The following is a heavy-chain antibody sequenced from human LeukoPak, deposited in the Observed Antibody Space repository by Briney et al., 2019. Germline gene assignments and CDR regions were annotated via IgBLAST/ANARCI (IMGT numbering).Heavy chain of an antibody. CDR2: ISYDGSNK. Sequence: PGGSLRLSCAASGFTFSSYAMHWVRQAPGKGLEWVSVISYDGSNKYYADSVKGRFTISRDNSKNTLYLQMNSLRAEDTAVYYCAKDRSSSWSWYFDLWGRGTLVTVSS. V-gene: IGHV3-30-3*01. D-gene: IGHD6-13*01. J-gene: IGHJ2*01. CDR3: AKDRSSSWSWYFDL. CDR1: GFTFSSYA.